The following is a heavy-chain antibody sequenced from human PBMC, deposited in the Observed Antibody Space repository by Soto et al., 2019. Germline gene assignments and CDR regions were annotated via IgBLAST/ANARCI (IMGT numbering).Heavy chain of an antibody. CDR3: TTDPAGGVSAREVPDY. V-gene: IGHV3-15*01. Sequence: EVQLVESGGGLVKPGGSLRLSCAVSGFTFSKAWMSWVRQAPGKGLEWVGRIKSRSSGGTTDSAAPVKDRFTISRDDSRNTLNLQMNSLKTEDTAVYYCTTDPAGGVSAREVPDYWGQGTLVTVSS. CDR2: IKSRSSGGTT. CDR1: GFTFSKAW. J-gene: IGHJ4*02. D-gene: IGHD6-6*01.